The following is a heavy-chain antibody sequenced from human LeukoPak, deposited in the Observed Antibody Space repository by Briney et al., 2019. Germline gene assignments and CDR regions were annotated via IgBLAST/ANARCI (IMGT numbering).Heavy chain of an antibody. D-gene: IGHD2-21*01. V-gene: IGHV3-23*01. J-gene: IGHJ4*02. CDR1: GVTFSSYA. Sequence: GGSLKLSCAAAGVTFSSYAMSLVRQAPGKGLEWVSAISGSGGSTYYADSVKGRFTISRDNSKNTLYLQMNSLRAEDTAVYYCAKKRIPTDYWGQGTLVTVSS. CDR2: ISGSGGST. CDR3: AKKRIPTDY.